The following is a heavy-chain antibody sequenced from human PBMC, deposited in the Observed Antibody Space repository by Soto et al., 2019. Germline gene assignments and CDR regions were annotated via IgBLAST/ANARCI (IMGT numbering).Heavy chain of an antibody. CDR2: INTYNGNT. CDR3: AMVDVYVTPSPQDV. D-gene: IGHD2-15*01. CDR1: GYTFTSYG. J-gene: IGHJ6*02. V-gene: IGHV1-18*01. Sequence: QVQLVQSGAEVKNPGASVKVSCKTSGYTFTSYGIGWARQAPGQGLEWMGWINTYNGNTNYAQNLQPRATRPTDTSTSTAYMELRSLRAHDTAIYYCAMVDVYVTPSPQDVWGQGTTVTVSS.